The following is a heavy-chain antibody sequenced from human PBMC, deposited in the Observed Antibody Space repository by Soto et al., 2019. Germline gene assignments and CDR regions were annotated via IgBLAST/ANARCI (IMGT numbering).Heavy chain of an antibody. CDR1: GGSISSYY. CDR2: IYYSGST. Sequence: SETLSLTCTVSGGSISSYYWSWIRQPPGKGLKWIGYIYYSGSTNYNPSLKSRVTISADTSKNQFSLKLSSVTAVDTAVYYCAIDRYYDFWSGLSRPDAFDIWGQGTMVTVSS. J-gene: IGHJ3*02. V-gene: IGHV4-59*01. CDR3: AIDRYYDFWSGLSRPDAFDI. D-gene: IGHD3-3*01.